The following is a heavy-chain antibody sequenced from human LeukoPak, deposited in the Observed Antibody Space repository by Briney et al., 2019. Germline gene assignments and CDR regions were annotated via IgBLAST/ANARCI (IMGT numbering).Heavy chain of an antibody. CDR1: GFTVSSNY. CDR2: IYSGGST. D-gene: IGHD3-22*01. CDR3: ARTEDSSGYPFDY. V-gene: IGHV3-66*01. J-gene: IGHJ4*02. Sequence: GGSLRLSCAASGFTVSSNYMSWVRQAPGKGLEWVSVIYSGGSTYYADSVKGRFTISRGNSKNTLYLQMNSLRAEDTAVYYCARTEDSSGYPFDYWGQGTLVTVSS.